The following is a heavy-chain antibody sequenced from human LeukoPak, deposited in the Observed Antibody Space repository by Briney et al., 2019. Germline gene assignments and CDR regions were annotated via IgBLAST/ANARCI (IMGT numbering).Heavy chain of an antibody. J-gene: IGHJ4*02. CDR3: ARDRDYYGSGSPHFDY. CDR2: ISYDGSNK. V-gene: IGHV3-30-3*01. D-gene: IGHD3-10*01. Sequence: GGFLRLSCAASGFTFSSYAMHWVRQAPGKGLEWVAVISYDGSNKYYADSVKGRFTISRDNSKNTLYLQMNSLRAEDTAVYYCARDRDYYGSGSPHFDYWGQGTLVTVSS. CDR1: GFTFSSYA.